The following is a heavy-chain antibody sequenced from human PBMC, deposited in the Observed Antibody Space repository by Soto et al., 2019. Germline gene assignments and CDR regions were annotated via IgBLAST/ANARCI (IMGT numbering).Heavy chain of an antibody. Sequence: SETLSLTCAVYGGSFSGYYWSWIRQPPGKGLEWIGEINHSGSTNYNPSLKSRVTISVDTSKNQFSLKLSSVTAADTAVYYCARGAQNPEVVLPPYDYWGQGTQVTVSS. CDR2: INHSGST. CDR3: ARGAQNPEVVLPPYDY. CDR1: GGSFSGYY. V-gene: IGHV4-34*01. J-gene: IGHJ4*02.